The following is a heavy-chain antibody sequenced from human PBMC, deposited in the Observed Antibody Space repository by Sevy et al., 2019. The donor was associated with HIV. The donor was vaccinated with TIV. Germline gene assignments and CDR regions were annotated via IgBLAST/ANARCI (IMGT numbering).Heavy chain of an antibody. J-gene: IGHJ6*02. Sequence: GGSLRLSCAASGFTVSSDYMTWVRQAPGKGLEWVSSISRSGGSTYYADSVKGRFTISRDNSKNTLYLQMNSLRAEDTAVYYCAKVDVVVPVADYGLDVWGQGTTVTVSS. CDR3: AKVDVVVPVADYGLDV. D-gene: IGHD2-2*01. CDR2: ISRSGGST. V-gene: IGHV3-23*01. CDR1: GFTVSSDY.